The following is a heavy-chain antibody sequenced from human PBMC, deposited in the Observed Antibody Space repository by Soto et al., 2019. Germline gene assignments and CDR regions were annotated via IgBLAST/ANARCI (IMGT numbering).Heavy chain of an antibody. D-gene: IGHD2-15*01. J-gene: IGHJ5*02. V-gene: IGHV4-39*01. CDR1: GGSISSSSYY. CDR2: IYYSGSS. CDR3: ARIGYCSGGSCRTRNNWFDP. Sequence: PSETLSLTCTVSGGSISSSSYYWGWIRQPPGKGLEWIGSIYYSGSSYYNPSLKSRVTISVDTSKNQFSLKLSSVTAADTAVYYCARIGYCSGGSCRTRNNWFDPWGQGTLVTVSS.